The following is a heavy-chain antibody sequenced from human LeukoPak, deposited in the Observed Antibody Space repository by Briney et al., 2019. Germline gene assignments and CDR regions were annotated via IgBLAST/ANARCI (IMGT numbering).Heavy chain of an antibody. CDR1: GDSFSYFY. V-gene: IGHV4-59*01. J-gene: IGHJ6*03. Sequence: PSETLSLTCTVSGDSFSYFYWSCIRQPPGKGLEWIGYIYNSWSTNYNPSRKSRVTISLDTSKNQFSLKLSSVTAADTAVYYCARVRPSRYYYYMDVWGKGTTVTVSS. CDR3: ARVRPSRYYYYMDV. CDR2: IYNSWST.